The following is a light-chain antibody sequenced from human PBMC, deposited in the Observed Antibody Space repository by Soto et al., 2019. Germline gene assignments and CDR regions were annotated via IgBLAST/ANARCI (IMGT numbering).Light chain of an antibody. Sequence: SYELTQPPSVSVAPGKTARITCGGNNIESKSVHWYQQKPGQAPVVVIYHDSDRPSGIPERFSGSNSVNTATLTISRVEAGDEADYYCQVWDSSSEHYVFGTGTKVTVL. CDR2: HDS. J-gene: IGLJ1*01. CDR3: QVWDSSSEHYV. CDR1: NIESKS. V-gene: IGLV3-21*04.